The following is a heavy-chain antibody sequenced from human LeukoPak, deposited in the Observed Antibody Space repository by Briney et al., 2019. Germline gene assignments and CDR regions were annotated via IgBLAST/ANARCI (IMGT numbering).Heavy chain of an antibody. CDR2: IYYSGST. J-gene: IGHJ6*03. D-gene: IGHD3-22*01. Sequence: SETLSLTCTVSGDSISSGTYYWGWIRQPPGKGLEWIGSIYYSGSTYYNPSLKSRVTISVDTSKNQFSLKLTSVTAADTAVYYCARQLMIDYYYYYYMDVWGRGTTVTISS. V-gene: IGHV4-39*01. CDR3: ARQLMIDYYYYYYMDV. CDR1: GDSISSGTYY.